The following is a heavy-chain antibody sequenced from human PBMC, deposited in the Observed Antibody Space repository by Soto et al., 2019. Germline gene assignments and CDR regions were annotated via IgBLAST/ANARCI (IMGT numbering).Heavy chain of an antibody. CDR2: VFDSGNT. V-gene: IGHV4-59*01. CDR3: ARGVPPDY. J-gene: IGHJ4*02. Sequence: SETLSLTCTASGGSIRDYYWSWIRQPPGKGLEWIGYVFDSGNTNYNPSLKSRVTISVDTSKNQFSLELTSVTATDTAVYYCARGVPPDYWGQGTLVTVSS. CDR1: GGSIRDYY.